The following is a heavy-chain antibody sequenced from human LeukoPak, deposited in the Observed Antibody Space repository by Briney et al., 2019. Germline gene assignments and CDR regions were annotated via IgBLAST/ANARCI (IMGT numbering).Heavy chain of an antibody. Sequence: GGSLRLSCEASGFSFRSDSMNWVRQAPGKGLEWISYISGSSNSIYYADSVKGRFTISRDNAKNSLFLQMNSLRDEDTAVRFCRNDGRPGYYPAGTVGMDVWSQGTTVIVSS. CDR1: GFSFRSDS. CDR3: RNDGRPGYYPAGTVGMDV. CDR2: ISGSSNSI. J-gene: IGHJ6*02. V-gene: IGHV3-48*02. D-gene: IGHD3-22*01.